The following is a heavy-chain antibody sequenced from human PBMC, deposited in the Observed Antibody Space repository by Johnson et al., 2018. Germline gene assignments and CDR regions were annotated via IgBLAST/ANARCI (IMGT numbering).Heavy chain of an antibody. CDR1: GFTFSSYG. Sequence: QVQLVQSGGGVVQPGRSLRLSCAASGFTFSSYGMHWVRQAPGKGLEWVAVISYDGSNKYYADSVEGRFTISRDNSKNTVYLQMNSRRAGDTAVYFCAKKDYGPTEYFQHWGQGTLVTVSS. CDR2: ISYDGSNK. D-gene: IGHD4-17*01. V-gene: IGHV3-30*18. CDR3: AKKDYGPTEYFQH. J-gene: IGHJ1*01.